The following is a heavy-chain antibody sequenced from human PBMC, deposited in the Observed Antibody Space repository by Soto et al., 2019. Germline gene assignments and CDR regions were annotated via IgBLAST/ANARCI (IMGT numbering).Heavy chain of an antibody. V-gene: IGHV4-31*03. D-gene: IGHD6-19*01. Sequence: QVQLQESGPGLVKPSQTLSLTCTVSGGSITNDDYYWNWIRQLPGKGLEWIGYIHNGGTTDYNPSLKSRVTISVDTSKSQFSLKLSSVTAADTAVYFCARQKQWLSPFDDWGQGTLVTVSS. CDR1: GGSITNDDYY. J-gene: IGHJ4*02. CDR3: ARQKQWLSPFDD. CDR2: IHNGGTT.